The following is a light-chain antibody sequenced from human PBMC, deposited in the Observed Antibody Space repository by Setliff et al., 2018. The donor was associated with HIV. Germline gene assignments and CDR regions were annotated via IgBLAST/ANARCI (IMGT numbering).Light chain of an antibody. V-gene: IGLV2-11*01. Sequence: QSPLAKPRSVSGSPGQSVTIACTGTNSDVCSYNYVSWYQQHPGKAPKLVLFDVTKRPSGVPDRFSGSKSANTASLTISGLHTEDVADYYCCSYAGNFLFVFGSGTKVTVL. CDR1: NSDVCSYNY. CDR3: CSYAGNFLFV. J-gene: IGLJ1*01. CDR2: DVT.